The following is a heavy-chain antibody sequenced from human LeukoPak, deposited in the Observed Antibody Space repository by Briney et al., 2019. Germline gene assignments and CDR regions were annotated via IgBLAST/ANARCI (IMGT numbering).Heavy chain of an antibody. CDR3: AKDRGGSGWQFDS. CDR1: GFTFSSYA. V-gene: IGHV3-23*01. Sequence: GGSLRLSCAASGFTFSSYAMSWVRQAPGKGLEWVSTITGSGTSTYYADSVKGRFTISRDNSRNTKNTLYLQMNSLRAEDTAVYYCAKDRGGSGWQFDSWGQGTLVTVSS. J-gene: IGHJ4*02. D-gene: IGHD6-19*01. CDR2: ITGSGTST.